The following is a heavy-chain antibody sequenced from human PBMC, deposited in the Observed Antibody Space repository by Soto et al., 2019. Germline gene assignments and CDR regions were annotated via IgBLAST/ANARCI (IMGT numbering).Heavy chain of an antibody. V-gene: IGHV1-69*13. D-gene: IGHD3-3*01. CDR3: ARGTKVLRFLEWSDHYYYYGMDV. CDR1: GGTFSSYA. Sequence: GASVKVSCKASGGTFSSYAISWVRQAPGQGLEWMGGIIPILGTANYAQKFQGRVTITADESTSTAYMELSSLRSEDTAVYYCARGTKVLRFLEWSDHYYYYGMDVWGQGTTVTVSS. CDR2: IIPILGTA. J-gene: IGHJ6*02.